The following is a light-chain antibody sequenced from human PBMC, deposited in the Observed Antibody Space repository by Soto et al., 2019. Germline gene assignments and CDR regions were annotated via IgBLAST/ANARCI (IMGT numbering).Light chain of an antibody. J-gene: IGLJ1*01. V-gene: IGLV2-18*01. CDR1: SSDVGSYNH. Sequence: QSALTQPPSVSGSPGQSVTISCTGTSSDVGSYNHVSWYQQPPGTAPKLIIFQVSNRPSGVPDRFSGSKSANTASLTISGLQAEDEADYYCSLYTSSSTYVFGTGTKLTVL. CDR2: QVS. CDR3: SLYTSSSTYV.